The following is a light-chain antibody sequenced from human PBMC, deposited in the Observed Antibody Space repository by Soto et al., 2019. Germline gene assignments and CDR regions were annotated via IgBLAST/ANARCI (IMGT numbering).Light chain of an antibody. V-gene: IGKV3-15*01. Sequence: EIVMTQSPATLSVSPGASATLSCRASHRVSTYLAWYQQKPGQAPRLLIYDVSTRATAIPDRFSGSGSGTEFTLTISSLHFEDVAVYYCQQYNNWPLTFCGGTKVEIK. CDR1: HRVSTY. CDR2: DVS. J-gene: IGKJ4*01. CDR3: QQYNNWPLT.